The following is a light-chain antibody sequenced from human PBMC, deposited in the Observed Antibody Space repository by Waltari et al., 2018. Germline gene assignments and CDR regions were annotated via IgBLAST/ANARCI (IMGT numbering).Light chain of an antibody. Sequence: DIQMTHSPSSLTASVGDRVTITCRASQDIGDFLVWFQQRPGKDPKSLIYAASTLQGGVPSRFSGSGSGTDFTLTISSLQPEDSGTYYCQQYQDYPHTFGGGTRVEVK. CDR1: QDIGDF. CDR3: QQYQDYPHT. V-gene: IGKV1-16*01. CDR2: AAS. J-gene: IGKJ4*01.